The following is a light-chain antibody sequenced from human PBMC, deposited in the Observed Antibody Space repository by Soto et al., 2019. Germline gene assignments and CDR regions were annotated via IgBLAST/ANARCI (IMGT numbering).Light chain of an antibody. J-gene: IGLJ2*01. Sequence: QSVLTQPASVYGAPGQRVTISCTGGSSNIGAGYDVHWYRQLPGTAPELLIYDNSNRPSGVPARFSGSKSGTSASLAITGLQADDEADYYCQSYDTSLSGWVVFGGGTKLTVL. CDR1: SSNIGAGYD. V-gene: IGLV1-40*01. CDR2: DNS. CDR3: QSYDTSLSGWVV.